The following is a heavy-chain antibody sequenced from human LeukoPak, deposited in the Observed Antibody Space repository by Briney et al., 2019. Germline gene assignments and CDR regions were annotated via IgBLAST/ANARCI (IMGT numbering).Heavy chain of an antibody. D-gene: IGHD5-18*01. CDR3: TRDWTDTAMGLFDY. Sequence: GGSLRLSCVASGFTFSTYWMSWVRQAPGKGLEWVANIKPDGSEKNYVDSVKGRFIISRDNAKNSLSLQMNSLRAQDTAVYYCTRDWTDTAMGLFDYWGQGTLVTVSS. CDR2: IKPDGSEK. CDR1: GFTFSTYW. V-gene: IGHV3-7*01. J-gene: IGHJ4*02.